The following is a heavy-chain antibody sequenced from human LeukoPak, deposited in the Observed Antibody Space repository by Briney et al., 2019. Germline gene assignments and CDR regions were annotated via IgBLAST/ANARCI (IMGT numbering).Heavy chain of an antibody. Sequence: GASVKVSCKASGYIFTGYYIHWVRQAPGQGLEWMGRINPNSGGTDYARKFQGRVTMTRDTSISTAYTELSRLRSDGTAVYYCAKIKDGYNSNWDYWGQGTLVTVSS. CDR1: GYIFTGYY. CDR3: AKIKDGYNSNWDY. D-gene: IGHD5-24*01. CDR2: INPNSGGT. V-gene: IGHV1-2*06. J-gene: IGHJ4*02.